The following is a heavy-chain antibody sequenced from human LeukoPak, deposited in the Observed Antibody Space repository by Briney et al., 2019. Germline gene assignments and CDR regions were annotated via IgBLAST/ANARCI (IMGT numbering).Heavy chain of an antibody. V-gene: IGHV3-72*01. CDR3: ARDSDGYCSSTSCYTGLRFFDY. CDR1: GFTFSDHY. J-gene: IGHJ4*02. Sequence: PGGSLRLSCAASGFTFSDHYMDWVRQAPGKGLEWVGRTRNKANSYTTEYAASVKGRFTISRDNAKNSLYLQMNSLRAEDTAVYYCARDSDGYCSSTSCYTGLRFFDYWGQGTLVTVSS. D-gene: IGHD2-2*02. CDR2: TRNKANSYTT.